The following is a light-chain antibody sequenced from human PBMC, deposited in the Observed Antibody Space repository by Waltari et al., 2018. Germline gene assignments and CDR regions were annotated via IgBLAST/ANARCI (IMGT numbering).Light chain of an antibody. CDR3: QQYNKRPPIS. V-gene: IGKV3-15*01. Sequence: EILLTQSPATLSVSPGERATLSCRASQNVNTNVAWYQQKPGQAPRLLIYGASTRHTGIPDRFTGSGSGTDFTLTIDTLQSEDFAVYYCQQYNKRPPISFGQGTRLEIK. J-gene: IGKJ5*01. CDR2: GAS. CDR1: QNVNTN.